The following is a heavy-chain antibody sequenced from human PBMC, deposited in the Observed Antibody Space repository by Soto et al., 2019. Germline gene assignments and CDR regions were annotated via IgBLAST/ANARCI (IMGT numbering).Heavy chain of an antibody. D-gene: IGHD3-16*01. CDR3: ARGLTYYYYYYYGMDV. V-gene: IGHV1-69*01. CDR2: IIPIFGTA. CDR1: GGTFSSYA. J-gene: IGHJ6*02. Sequence: QVQLVQSGAEVKKPGSSVKVSCKASGGTFSSYAISWVRQAPGQGLEWMGGIIPIFGTANYTQKFQGSITLTADEPTSTAYMELSSLRSEDTAVYYCARGLTYYYYYYYGMDVWGQGTTVTVSS.